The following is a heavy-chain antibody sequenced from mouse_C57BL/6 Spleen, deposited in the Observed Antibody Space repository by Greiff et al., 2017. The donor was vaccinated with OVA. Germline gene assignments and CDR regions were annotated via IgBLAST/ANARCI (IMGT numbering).Heavy chain of an antibody. J-gene: IGHJ1*03. V-gene: IGHV3-1*01. D-gene: IGHD1-1*01. CDR1: GYSITSGYD. CDR2: ISYSGST. Sequence: VQLQQSGPGMVKPSQSLSLTCTVTGYSITSGYDWHWIRHFPGNKLEWMGYISYSGSTNYNPSLTSRISITHDTSKNHFFLKLNSVTTEDTATYYCAREGYYYGSGGWYFDVWGTGTTVTVSS. CDR3: AREGYYYGSGGWYFDV.